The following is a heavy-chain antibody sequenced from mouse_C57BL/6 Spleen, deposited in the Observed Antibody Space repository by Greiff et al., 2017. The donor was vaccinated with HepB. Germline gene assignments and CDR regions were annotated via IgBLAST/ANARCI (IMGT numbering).Heavy chain of an antibody. J-gene: IGHJ1*03. D-gene: IGHD2-12*01. Sequence: ESGPGLVKPSQSLSLTCSVTGYSITSGYYWNWIRQFPGNKLEWMGYISYDGSNNYNPSLKNRISITRDTSKNQFFLKLNSVTTEDTATYYCARVPYSSYWYFDVWGTGTTVTVSS. V-gene: IGHV3-6*01. CDR1: GYSITSGYY. CDR2: ISYDGSN. CDR3: ARVPYSSYWYFDV.